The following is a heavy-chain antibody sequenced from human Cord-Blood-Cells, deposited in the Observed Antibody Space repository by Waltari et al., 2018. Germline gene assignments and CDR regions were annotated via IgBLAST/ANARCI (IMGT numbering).Heavy chain of an antibody. Sequence: QVQLVQSGAEVKKPGSSVKVSCKASGGTFSSYAISWVRQAPGQGLEWMGRIIPNLGIANYAQKFQGRGTITADKSTSTAYMELSSLRSEDTAVYYCAREGSITMVRGVIFDYWGQGTLVTVSS. CDR3: AREGSITMVRGVIFDY. V-gene: IGHV1-69*09. CDR2: IIPNLGIA. CDR1: GGTFSSYA. D-gene: IGHD3-10*01. J-gene: IGHJ4*02.